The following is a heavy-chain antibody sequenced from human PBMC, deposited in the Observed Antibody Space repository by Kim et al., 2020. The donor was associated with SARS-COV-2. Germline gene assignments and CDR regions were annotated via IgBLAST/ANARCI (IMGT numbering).Heavy chain of an antibody. Sequence: SETLSLTCTVSGGSISSSSYYWGWIRQPPGKGLEWIGSIYYSGSTYYNPSLKSRVTISVDTSKNQFSLKLSSVTAADTAVYYCARHGEPIAAAGTVVDAFDIWGQGTMVTVSS. J-gene: IGHJ3*02. CDR2: IYYSGST. D-gene: IGHD6-13*01. CDR3: ARHGEPIAAAGTVVDAFDI. V-gene: IGHV4-39*01. CDR1: GGSISSSSYY.